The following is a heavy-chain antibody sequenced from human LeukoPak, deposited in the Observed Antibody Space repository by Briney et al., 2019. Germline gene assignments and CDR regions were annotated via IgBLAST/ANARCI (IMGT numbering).Heavy chain of an antibody. V-gene: IGHV3-15*01. CDR1: GFTFSNAW. CDR2: IKSKTDGGTT. CDR3: TTGAVVVPAASDAFDI. J-gene: IGHJ3*02. D-gene: IGHD2-2*01. Sequence: GGSLRLSCAASGFTFSNAWMSWVRQAPGKGLEWVGRIKSKTDGGTTDYAAPVKGRFTISRDDSKNTLYLQMNSLKTEDTAVYYCTTGAVVVPAASDAFDIWGQGTMVTVSS.